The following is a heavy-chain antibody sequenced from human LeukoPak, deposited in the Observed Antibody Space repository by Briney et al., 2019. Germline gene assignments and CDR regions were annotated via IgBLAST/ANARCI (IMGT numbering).Heavy chain of an antibody. CDR1: GFIFNNYV. CDR3: VREDTPTGTNLMVF. CDR2: ITKSTKI. J-gene: IGHJ4*02. V-gene: IGHV3-69-1*01. Sequence: PGGSLRLSCAASGFIFNNYVMNWVRQAPGRRLEWVSSITKSTKISYADSVKGRFTISRDNAKNSLYLQRNSLRVEDTALYYCVREDTPTGTNLMVFWGQGTLVTVSS. D-gene: IGHD5-18*01.